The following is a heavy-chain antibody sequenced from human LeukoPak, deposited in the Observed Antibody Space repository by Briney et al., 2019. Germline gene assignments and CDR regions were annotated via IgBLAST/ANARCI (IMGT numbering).Heavy chain of an antibody. CDR1: GYTFTGYY. CDR3: AVSSGWTWWFDP. CDR2: INPSSGGT. V-gene: IGHV1-2*02. J-gene: IGHJ5*02. D-gene: IGHD6-19*01. Sequence: GASVKVSCKASGYTFTGYYMHWVRQAPGQGLEWMGWINPSSGGTNYAQKFQGRVTMTRDTSISTAYMELSRLRSDDTAVYYCAVSSGWTWWFDPWGQGTLVTVSS.